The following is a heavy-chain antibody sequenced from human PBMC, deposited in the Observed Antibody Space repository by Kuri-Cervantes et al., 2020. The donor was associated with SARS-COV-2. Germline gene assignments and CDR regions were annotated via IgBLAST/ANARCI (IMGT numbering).Heavy chain of an antibody. J-gene: IGHJ4*02. CDR2: TSFDGTKK. Sequence: GESLKISCAASGFTFSSYAMHWVRQAPGKGLEWVALTSFDGTKKYYADSVKGRVTISRDNSKSTLYLQMNSLRPEDTAVYYCARSSDTAMERELDHWGQGTLVTVSS. D-gene: IGHD5-18*01. V-gene: IGHV3-30*04. CDR3: ARSSDTAMERELDH. CDR1: GFTFSSYA.